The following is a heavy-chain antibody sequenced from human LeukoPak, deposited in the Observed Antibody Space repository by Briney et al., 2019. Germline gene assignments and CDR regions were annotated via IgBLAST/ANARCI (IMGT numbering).Heavy chain of an antibody. CDR3: AMSSDWDFYFDY. CDR2: INPNSGGT. V-gene: IGHV1-2*02. CDR1: GYIFTGYY. Sequence: ASVKVSCKASGYIFTGYYMHWVRQAPGQGLEWMGWINPNSGGTNYAQKFQGRVTMTRDTSLSTAYMEVSRLRSDDTAIYYCAMSSDWDFYFDYWGQGTLVTVSS. J-gene: IGHJ4*02. D-gene: IGHD3/OR15-3a*01.